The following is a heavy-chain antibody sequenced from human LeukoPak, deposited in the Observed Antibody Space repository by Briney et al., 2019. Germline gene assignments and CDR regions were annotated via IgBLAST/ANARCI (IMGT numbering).Heavy chain of an antibody. CDR3: AKVDPVWSGYYTVDY. Sequence: GGSLRLSCAASGFTFSSYAMSWVRQAPGKGLEWVSAIIGSGGSTYYADSVKGRFTISRDNSKNTLYLQMNNLRAEDTAVYYCAKVDPVWSGYYTVDYWGQGTLVTVSS. J-gene: IGHJ4*02. V-gene: IGHV3-23*01. CDR2: IIGSGGST. D-gene: IGHD3-3*01. CDR1: GFTFSSYA.